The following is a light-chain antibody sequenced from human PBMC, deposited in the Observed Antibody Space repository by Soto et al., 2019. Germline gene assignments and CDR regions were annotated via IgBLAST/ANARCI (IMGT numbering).Light chain of an antibody. CDR3: QTWGTGIV. Sequence: QRVLTQSPSVSASLGASVKLTCTLSSRYSSYTIAWHQQQPEKGPRYLMKLNSDGSHTKGDGIPDRFSGSSSGAERYLIISSLQSEDEADYYCQTWGTGIVFGGGTQLTVL. CDR1: SRYSSYT. J-gene: IGLJ7*01. CDR2: LNSDGSH. V-gene: IGLV4-69*01.